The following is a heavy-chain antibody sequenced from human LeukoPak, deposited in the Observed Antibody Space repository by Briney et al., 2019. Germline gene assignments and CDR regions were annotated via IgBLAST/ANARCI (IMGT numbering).Heavy chain of an antibody. Sequence: GASVKVSCKASRYTFTGYYMHWVRQAPGQGLEWMGGIIPIFGTVNYAQKFQGRVTITADKSTSTAYMELSSLRSEDTAVYYCARSLFRFLEWSYRSYYYYYMDVWGKGTTVTVSS. V-gene: IGHV1-69*06. CDR2: IIPIFGTV. J-gene: IGHJ6*03. CDR1: RYTFTGYY. D-gene: IGHD3-3*01. CDR3: ARSLFRFLEWSYRSYYYYYMDV.